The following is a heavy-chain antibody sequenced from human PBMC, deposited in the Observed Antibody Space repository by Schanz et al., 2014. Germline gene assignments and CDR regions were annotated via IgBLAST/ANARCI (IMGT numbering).Heavy chain of an antibody. V-gene: IGHV3-48*01. CDR3: ARAGYDADNWFDP. Sequence: EEQLVESGGGLVQPGGSLRLSCAASGFTFSSYAMSWIRQAPGKGLEWVSYVSSSSSYTHYADSVKGRFTISRDNAKNSLFLQMNSLRAEDTAVYYCARAGYDADNWFDPWGQGTLVTVSS. D-gene: IGHD2-2*01. J-gene: IGHJ5*02. CDR1: GFTFSSYA. CDR2: VSSSSSYT.